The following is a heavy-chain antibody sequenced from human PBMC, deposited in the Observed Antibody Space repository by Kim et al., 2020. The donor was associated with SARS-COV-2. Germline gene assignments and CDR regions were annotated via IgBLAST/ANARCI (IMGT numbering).Heavy chain of an antibody. Sequence: GGSLRLSCKTSGFVFCNYAMMWVRQTPEKGLEWVATIDGPTTNTHYPDSGKGRFTISRDNSQSTVYLHMSSLRAEDTAIYDCATWVQSHFDYWGQGTLV. J-gene: IGHJ4*02. V-gene: IGHV3-23*01. D-gene: IGHD5-18*01. CDR3: ATWVQSHFDY. CDR2: IDGPTTNT. CDR1: GFVFCNYA.